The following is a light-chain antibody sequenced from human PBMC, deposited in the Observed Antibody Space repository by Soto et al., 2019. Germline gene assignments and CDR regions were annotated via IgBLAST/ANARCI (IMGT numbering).Light chain of an antibody. Sequence: EIVMTQSPATLSVSPVEGATVSCRASQSVSSHLAWYQHKPGQAPRLLFYDASTRATGIPARFSGSGSGTDFTLTISSLEPEDFAVYYCQQYGSSGTFGQGTKVDI. CDR2: DAS. CDR1: QSVSSH. J-gene: IGKJ1*01. CDR3: QQYGSSGT. V-gene: IGKV3-15*01.